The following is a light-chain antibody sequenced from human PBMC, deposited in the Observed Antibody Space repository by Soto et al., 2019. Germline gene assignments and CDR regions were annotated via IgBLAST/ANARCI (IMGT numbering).Light chain of an antibody. CDR3: QQRSNWPLT. J-gene: IGKJ4*01. V-gene: IGKV3-11*01. CDR2: DTS. Sequence: EVVLTQSPAILSLSPGERATLSCRASQSVSSKLAWYHQKPGHAPRLLIYDTSTRATGIPARFSGSGSGSEFTLTISSLQSEDFAVYYCQQRSNWPLTFGGGTKVDIK. CDR1: QSVSSK.